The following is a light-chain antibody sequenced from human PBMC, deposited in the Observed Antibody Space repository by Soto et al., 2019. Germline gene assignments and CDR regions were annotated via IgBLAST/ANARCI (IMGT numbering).Light chain of an antibody. Sequence: QSALTQPPSASGSPGQSVTISCTGTSSDVGGYHYISWYQQHPGKAPKLMIYEVSKRPSGVPDRFSGYKSGNTASLPVSGIEAEDEADYYCSSYAGSNNYVFGTGPKVNVL. J-gene: IGLJ1*01. CDR2: EVS. CDR3: SSYAGSNNYV. V-gene: IGLV2-8*01. CDR1: SSDVGGYHY.